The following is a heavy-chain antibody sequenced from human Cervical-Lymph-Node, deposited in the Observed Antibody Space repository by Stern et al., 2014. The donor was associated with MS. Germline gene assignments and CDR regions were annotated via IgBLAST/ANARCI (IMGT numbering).Heavy chain of an antibody. CDR2: LSNEGSKQ. Sequence: VHLVESGGGVVQPGRSLRLSCAASGFIFSSYAMHWVRQAPGKGLDWVAFLSNEGSKQFYADSVKGRFTISRDNSNNTLYLQMNSLRPEDTAVYYCARDTCRGGGCYFRYWGQGILINVSS. V-gene: IGHV3-30-3*01. CDR3: ARDTCRGGGCYFRY. J-gene: IGHJ4*02. D-gene: IGHD2-15*01. CDR1: GFIFSSYA.